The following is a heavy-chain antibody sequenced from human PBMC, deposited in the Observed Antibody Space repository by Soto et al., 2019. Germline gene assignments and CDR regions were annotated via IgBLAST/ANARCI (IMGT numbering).Heavy chain of an antibody. Sequence: QVQLQESGPGLVKPSETLSLTCTVSGGSISSYYWSWIRQPAGKGLEWIGRIYTSGSTNYNPSLKRRVTMSVDTSKNQFSLKLSSVPAADTAVYYCARWGVYGWKYERDGMDVWGQGTTVTVSS. D-gene: IGHD1-7*01. J-gene: IGHJ6*02. CDR1: GGSISSYY. CDR3: ARWGVYGWKYERDGMDV. CDR2: IYTSGST. V-gene: IGHV4-4*07.